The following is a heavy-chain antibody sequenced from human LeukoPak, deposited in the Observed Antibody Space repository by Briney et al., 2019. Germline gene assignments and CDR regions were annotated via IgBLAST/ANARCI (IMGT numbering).Heavy chain of an antibody. Sequence: GGSLRLSCAASGFTFSSYSMNWVRQAPGKGLEWVSYISSSSSTIYYADSVKGRFTISRDNAKNSPYLQMNSLRDEDTAVYYCARDGVATLTRRWSYFVYWGQGTLVTVSS. CDR3: ARDGVATLTRRWSYFVY. D-gene: IGHD5-12*01. CDR1: GFTFSSYS. J-gene: IGHJ4*02. V-gene: IGHV3-48*02. CDR2: ISSSSSTI.